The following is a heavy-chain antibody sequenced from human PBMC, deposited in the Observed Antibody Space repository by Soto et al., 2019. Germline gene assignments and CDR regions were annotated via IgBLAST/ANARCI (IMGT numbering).Heavy chain of an antibody. CDR2: IYYSGST. V-gene: IGHV4-61*01. Sequence: SETLSLTCTVSGGSVSSGSYYWSWIRQPPGKGLEWIGYIYYSGSTNYNPSLKSRVTISVDTSKNPFSLKLSSVTAADTAVYYCARGPSTYVYYYYGMDVWGQGTTVTVSS. CDR1: GGSVSSGSYY. CDR3: ARGPSTYVYYYYGMDV. J-gene: IGHJ6*02. D-gene: IGHD3-16*01.